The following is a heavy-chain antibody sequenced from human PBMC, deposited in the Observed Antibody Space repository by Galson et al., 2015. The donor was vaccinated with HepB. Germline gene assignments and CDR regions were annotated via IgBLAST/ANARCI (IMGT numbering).Heavy chain of an antibody. Sequence: QSGAEVKKPGESLKISCRGSGYSFTSYWIGWVRQMPGKGLEWMGIIYPGDSDTRYSPSFQGQVTISADKSISTAYLQWSSLKASDTAMYYCARRGRSGSYYHQFDYWGQGTLVTVSS. CDR3: ARRGRSGSYYHQFDY. J-gene: IGHJ4*02. CDR2: IYPGDSDT. D-gene: IGHD3-10*01. V-gene: IGHV5-51*03. CDR1: GYSFTSYW.